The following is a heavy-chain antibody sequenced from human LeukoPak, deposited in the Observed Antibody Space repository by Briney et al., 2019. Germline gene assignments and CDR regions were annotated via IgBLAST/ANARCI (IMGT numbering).Heavy chain of an antibody. J-gene: IGHJ4*02. V-gene: IGHV5-51*01. CDR1: GYSFTSYW. CDR2: IYPGDSDT. Sequence: GESLKISCKGSGYSFTSYWIGWVRQMPGKGLEWMGIIYPGDSDTRYSPSFQGQVTISADKSTSTAYLQWSSLKASDTAMYYRARRGVTIFGVGGAIYDYWGQGTLVTVSS. CDR3: ARRGVTIFGVGGAIYDY. D-gene: IGHD3-3*01.